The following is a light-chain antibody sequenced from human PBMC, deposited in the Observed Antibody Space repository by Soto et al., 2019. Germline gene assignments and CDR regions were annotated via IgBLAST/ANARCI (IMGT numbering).Light chain of an antibody. CDR1: QSISSW. CDR2: EAS. CDR3: QQYNSYGYY. Sequence: DIQMTQSPSTLSASVGDRVTITCRASQSISSWLAWYQQKPGTAPKLLIYEASNLESGVPSRFSGSGSGTEFTLTISSLQPDDSATYYCQQYNSYGYYFGQETKLEMK. V-gene: IGKV1-5*03. J-gene: IGKJ2*01.